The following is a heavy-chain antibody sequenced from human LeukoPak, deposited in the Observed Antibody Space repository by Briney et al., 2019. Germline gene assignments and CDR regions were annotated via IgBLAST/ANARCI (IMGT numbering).Heavy chain of an antibody. V-gene: IGHV1-69*05. CDR2: IIPIFGTA. J-gene: IGHJ4*02. Sequence: SVKVSCKASGGTFSSYAISWVRQAPGQGLEWMGGIIPIFGTANYAQKFQGRVTITTDESTSTAYMELSSLRSEDTAGYYCARGLRAYCGGDCYSPVDYWGQGTLVTVSS. CDR1: GGTFSSYA. D-gene: IGHD2-21*02. CDR3: ARGLRAYCGGDCYSPVDY.